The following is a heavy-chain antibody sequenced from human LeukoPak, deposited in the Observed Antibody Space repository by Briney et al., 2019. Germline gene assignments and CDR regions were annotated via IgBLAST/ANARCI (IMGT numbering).Heavy chain of an antibody. CDR2: IYYSGST. V-gene: IGHV4-59*01. CDR1: GGSISSYY. D-gene: IGHD1-26*01. J-gene: IGHJ4*02. CDR3: ARADIVGPFDY. Sequence: SETLFLTCTVSGGSISSYYWSWIRQPPGKGLEWIGYIYYSGSTNYNPSLKSRVTISVDTSKNQFSLKLSSVTAADTAVYYCARADIVGPFDYWGQGTLVTVSS.